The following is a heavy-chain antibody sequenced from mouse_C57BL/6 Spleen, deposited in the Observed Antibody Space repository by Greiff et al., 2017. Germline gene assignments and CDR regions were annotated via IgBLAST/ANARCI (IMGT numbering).Heavy chain of an antibody. CDR3: AREGYDYSDYYAVDY. Sequence: VQLQQSGPELVKPGASVKMSCKASGYTFTDYYMHWVKQSPGKSLEWIGYIVPNNGGNGYNQQFKGKATLTVDKYSSTSYMERRSLTSEDSTVNYCAREGYDYSDYYAVDYWGKGTTVTVSS. J-gene: IGHJ4*01. D-gene: IGHD2-4*01. CDR1: GYTFTDYY. V-gene: IGHV1-34*01. CDR2: IVPNNGGN.